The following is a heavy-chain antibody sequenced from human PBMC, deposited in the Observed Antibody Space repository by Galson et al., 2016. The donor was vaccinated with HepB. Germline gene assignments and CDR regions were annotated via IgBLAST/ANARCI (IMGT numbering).Heavy chain of an antibody. J-gene: IGHJ1*01. CDR1: GFTFNNYG. D-gene: IGHD2-21*02. Sequence: SLRLSCAASGFTFNNYGMTWVRQAPGKGLEWVAADSVDGSQTYYADSVKGRFTISRDNSRNMVYLQMSSLRTEDTAVYYCATGPGHIEVLTASEEYFQYWGPGTLVTVSS. V-gene: IGHV3-30*03. CDR3: ATGPGHIEVLTASEEYFQY. CDR2: DSVDGSQT.